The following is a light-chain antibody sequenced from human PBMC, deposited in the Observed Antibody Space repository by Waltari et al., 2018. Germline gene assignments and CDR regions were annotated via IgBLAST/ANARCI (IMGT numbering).Light chain of an antibody. V-gene: IGLV1-44*01. J-gene: IGLJ3*02. CDR3: ATWDDSLNGRV. CDR1: SSNIGSNT. CDR2: TDN. Sequence: QSVLTQPPSASGTPGQGVTISCSGSSSNIGSNTVSWYQQFPGTAPRRLMHTDNQRPSGVPDRFSGSKSGTSAYLAISGLQSEDEAHYFCATWDDSLNGRVFGGGTKVTVL.